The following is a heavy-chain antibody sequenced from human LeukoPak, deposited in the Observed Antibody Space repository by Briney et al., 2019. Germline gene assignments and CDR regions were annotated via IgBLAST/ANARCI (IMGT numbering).Heavy chain of an antibody. V-gene: IGHV1-2*04. CDR1: GYTFTGYY. J-gene: IGHJ6*02. CDR3: ARAFAYYDFWSGSESHYGMDV. CDR2: INPNSGGT. D-gene: IGHD3-3*01. Sequence: GASVKVSCKASGYTFTGYYMHWVRQAPGQGLEWMGWINPNSGGTNYAQKFQGWVTMTRDTSISTAYMEQSRLRSDDTAVYYCARAFAYYDFWSGSESHYGMDVWGQGTTVTVSS.